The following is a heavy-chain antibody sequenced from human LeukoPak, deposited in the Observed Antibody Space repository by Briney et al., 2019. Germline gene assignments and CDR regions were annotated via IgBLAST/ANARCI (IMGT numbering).Heavy chain of an antibody. CDR2: IIPSSGST. J-gene: IGHJ4*02. Sequence: ASVKVSCKASGYSFIRYHIHWVRQAPGQGLGWMGIIIPSSGSTTYAQKFQGRVTMTRDTSTKTVYMELSSLTSDDTAVYFCARSDYNDYRGLGFWGQGTPVTVS. CDR3: ARSDYNDYRGLGF. V-gene: IGHV1-46*01. CDR1: GYSFIRYH. D-gene: IGHD4-11*01.